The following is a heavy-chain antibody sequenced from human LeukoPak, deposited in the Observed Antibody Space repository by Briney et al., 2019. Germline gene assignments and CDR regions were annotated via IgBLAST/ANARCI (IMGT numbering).Heavy chain of an antibody. D-gene: IGHD6-6*01. Sequence: TGGSLRLSCAASGFTFSNSCMSWVRQAPGKGLEWVANIKQDGSEVYYVDSVEGRFTVSRDNAKNSLSLQMNSLRGEDTAVYYGVRSLGSSSSDFWGQGTLVTVSS. CDR1: GFTFSNSC. J-gene: IGHJ4*02. CDR3: VRSLGSSSSDF. V-gene: IGHV3-7*01. CDR2: IKQDGSEV.